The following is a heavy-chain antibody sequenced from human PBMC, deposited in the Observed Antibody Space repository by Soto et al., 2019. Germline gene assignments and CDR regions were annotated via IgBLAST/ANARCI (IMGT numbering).Heavy chain of an antibody. V-gene: IGHV3-48*03. Sequence: EVQLVESGGGLVQPGGSLRLSCAASGFTFSSYEMNWVHQAPGKGLEWVSYISSSGSTIYYADSVKGRFTISRDNAKNSLYLQMNSLRAEDTAVYYCARGPGGIQLPIDYWGQGTLVTVSS. CDR3: ARGPGGIQLPIDY. CDR1: GFTFSSYE. D-gene: IGHD5-18*01. CDR2: ISSSGSTI. J-gene: IGHJ4*02.